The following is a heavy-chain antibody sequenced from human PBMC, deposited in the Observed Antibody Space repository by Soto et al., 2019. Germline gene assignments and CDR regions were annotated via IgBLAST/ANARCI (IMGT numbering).Heavy chain of an antibody. Sequence: QVHLVESGGGVVQPGRSLRLSCAASGFTFSNYAMHWVRQAPGKGLEWVAVISYDGSDKYNANSVKGRFTISRDNSKNTLYLQMNSLRAEDTAVYYCARDTGPNGYNYYYFGMHVWGQGTTVTVSS. CDR3: ARDTGPNGYNYYYFGMHV. D-gene: IGHD5-18*01. CDR1: GFTFSNYA. V-gene: IGHV3-30-3*01. CDR2: ISYDGSDK. J-gene: IGHJ6*02.